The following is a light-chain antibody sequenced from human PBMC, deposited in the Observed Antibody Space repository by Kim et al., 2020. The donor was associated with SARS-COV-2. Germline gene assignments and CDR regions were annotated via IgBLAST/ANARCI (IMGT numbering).Light chain of an antibody. CDR3: QQRSNWPLT. Sequence: SPGERATHSCQASPSINNYLAWYQQKPGLAPRLVIYDESNRATDIPARFSGGGSETDFTLTISNLEAEDFAVYYCQQRSNWPLTFGGGTKVDIK. CDR1: PSINNY. J-gene: IGKJ4*01. CDR2: DES. V-gene: IGKV3-11*01.